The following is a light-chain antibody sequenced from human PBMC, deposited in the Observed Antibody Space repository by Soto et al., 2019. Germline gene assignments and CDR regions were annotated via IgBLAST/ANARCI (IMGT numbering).Light chain of an antibody. CDR3: QSYDSSLSSSV. CDR2: GND. J-gene: IGLJ1*01. V-gene: IGLV1-40*01. CDR1: SSNIGPGFD. Sequence: QSVLTQPPSVSGAPGQRVTISCTGSSSNIGPGFDVHWYQQLPGTAPKLLSYGNDRRPSGVPARFSGSKSGTSASLVITGLQAEDEADYYCQSYDSSLSSSVFGTGTKLTVL.